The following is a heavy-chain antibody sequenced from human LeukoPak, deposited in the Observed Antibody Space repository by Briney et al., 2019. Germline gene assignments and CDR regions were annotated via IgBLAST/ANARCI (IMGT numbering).Heavy chain of an antibody. CDR2: IKQDGSEK. Sequence: PGGSLRLSCAASGFTFSSYWMSWVRRAPGKGLEWVANIKQDGSEKYYVDSVKGRFTISRDNAKNSLYLQMNSLRAEDTAVYYCARDYYYDRHDYWGQGTLVTVSS. V-gene: IGHV3-7*01. D-gene: IGHD3-22*01. CDR3: ARDYYYDRHDY. CDR1: GFTFSSYW. J-gene: IGHJ4*02.